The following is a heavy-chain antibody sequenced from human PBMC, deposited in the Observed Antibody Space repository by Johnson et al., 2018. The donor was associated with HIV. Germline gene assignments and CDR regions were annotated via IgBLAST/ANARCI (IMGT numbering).Heavy chain of an antibody. CDR3: ARDTVTGSPAFDI. CDR1: GFTFDYYG. V-gene: IGHV3-20*04. Sequence: EQLVESGGGVVRPGGSLRLSCAASGFTFDYYGMSWVRQTPGKGLEWVPGINWNGGRTGYADSVKGRFTIPRENAKNSLYLQMNSLRAGDTAVYYCARDTVTGSPAFDIWGQGTMVTVSS. CDR2: INWNGGRT. J-gene: IGHJ3*02. D-gene: IGHD1-20*01.